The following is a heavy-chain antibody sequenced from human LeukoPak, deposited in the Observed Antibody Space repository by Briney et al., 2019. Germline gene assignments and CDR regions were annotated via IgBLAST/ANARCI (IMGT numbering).Heavy chain of an antibody. CDR2: ISYDGSNK. CDR1: GFTFSSYA. Sequence: GRSLRLSCAASGFTFSSYAMHWVRQAPGKGLEWVAVISYDGSNKYYADSVKGRFTISRDNSKNTLYLQMNSLRAEDTAVYYCARELYDSSGYYLDAFDIWGQGTMVTVSS. J-gene: IGHJ3*02. D-gene: IGHD3-22*01. V-gene: IGHV3-30*04. CDR3: ARELYDSSGYYLDAFDI.